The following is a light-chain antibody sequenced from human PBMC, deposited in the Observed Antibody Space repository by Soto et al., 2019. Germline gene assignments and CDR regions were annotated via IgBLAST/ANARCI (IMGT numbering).Light chain of an antibody. CDR2: EVT. CDR1: SSDVGYYNY. CDR3: SSYARSNNFV. Sequence: QSALTQPPSASGSPGQSVTISCTGTSSDVGYYNYVSWYQHHPGKAPKLMIYEVTKRPSGVPDRFSGSKSGNTASLTVSGLLFDDEADYYCSSYARSNNFVFGTGTKVTVL. V-gene: IGLV2-8*01. J-gene: IGLJ1*01.